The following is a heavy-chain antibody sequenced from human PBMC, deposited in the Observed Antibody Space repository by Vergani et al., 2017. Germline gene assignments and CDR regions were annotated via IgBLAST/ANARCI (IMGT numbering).Heavy chain of an antibody. D-gene: IGHD3-22*01. CDR1: GFTFSSYA. CDR3: ATEPVTYYYDSSGYDYAFDI. CDR2: ISYDGSNK. Sequence: QVQLVESGGGVVQPGRSLRLSCAASGFTFSSYAMHWVRQAPGKGLEWVAVISYDGSNKYYADSVKGRFTISRDNSKNTLYLQMNSLRAEETAVYYCATEPVTYYYDSSGYDYAFDIWGQGTMVTVSS. J-gene: IGHJ3*02. V-gene: IGHV3-30*04.